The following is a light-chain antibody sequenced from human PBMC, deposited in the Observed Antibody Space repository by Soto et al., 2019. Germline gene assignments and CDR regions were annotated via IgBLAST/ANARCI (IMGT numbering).Light chain of an antibody. CDR1: QSVDSW. Sequence: DVQLTQSPSTLSASVGDPVTITCRASQSVDSWLAWYQQKPGKAPKLIIYKASILETGVPSRFSGGGSGTDFTLSISGLQPDDLGTYYCQQYNTSPKTLGQGLNWRS. J-gene: IGKJ2*01. CDR2: KAS. CDR3: QQYNTSPKT. V-gene: IGKV1-5*03.